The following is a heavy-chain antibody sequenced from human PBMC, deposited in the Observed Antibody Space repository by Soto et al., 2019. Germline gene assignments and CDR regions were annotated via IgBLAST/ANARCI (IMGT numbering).Heavy chain of an antibody. V-gene: IGHV3-13*05. J-gene: IGHJ6*02. CDR2: IGTAGDP. D-gene: IGHD3-16*01. Sequence: GGSLRLSCAASGFTFSSYDMHWVRQATGKGLEWVSAIGTAGDPYYPGSVKGRFTISTENAKNSLYLQMNSLRAGDTAVYYCARGGGGLAFGYYYYYGMDVWGQGTTVTVSS. CDR1: GFTFSSYD. CDR3: ARGGGGLAFGYYYYYGMDV.